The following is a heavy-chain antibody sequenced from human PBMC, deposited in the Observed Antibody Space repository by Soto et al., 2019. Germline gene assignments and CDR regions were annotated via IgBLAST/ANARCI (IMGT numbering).Heavy chain of an antibody. CDR1: GFRYSTYG. CDR3: TRWNGDADY. J-gene: IGHJ4*02. V-gene: IGHV3-23*01. Sequence: EVQLLESGGGLVQPGGSLRLSCVVSGFRYSTYGVTWVRQAPGKGLEWVSGVSGGSGTTHYKDSVRGRFTVTGDNSKNTVYLEMNSLRLEDTAVYYCTRWNGDADYWGQGTLVTVSS. CDR2: VSGGSGTT. D-gene: IGHD1-1*01.